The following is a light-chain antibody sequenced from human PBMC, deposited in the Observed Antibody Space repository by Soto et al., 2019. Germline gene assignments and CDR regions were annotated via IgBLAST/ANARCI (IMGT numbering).Light chain of an antibody. CDR1: QSVRSTY. CDR2: GAS. Sequence: IVLTQSPGTLSLSPGERATLSCRASQSVRSTYLAWYQQKPAQAPRLLIYGASSRATGIPDRFSGSGSGTDFTLTISRLEPEDFAVYYCQQYESSPTTFGGGTKVEIK. CDR3: QQYESSPTT. J-gene: IGKJ4*01. V-gene: IGKV3-20*01.